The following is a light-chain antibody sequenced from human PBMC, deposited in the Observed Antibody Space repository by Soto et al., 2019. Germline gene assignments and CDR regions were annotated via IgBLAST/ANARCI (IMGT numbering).Light chain of an antibody. CDR2: YDS. CDR1: NIGSKS. Sequence: SYELTQPPSVSVAPGKTARITCGGNNIGSKSVHWYQQKPGQAPVLVIYYDSDRPSGIPERFSGSNSGNTATLTISRVEAGDEADYYCQVWDSSSDTWVFGGGIKVTVL. J-gene: IGLJ3*02. CDR3: QVWDSSSDTWV. V-gene: IGLV3-21*04.